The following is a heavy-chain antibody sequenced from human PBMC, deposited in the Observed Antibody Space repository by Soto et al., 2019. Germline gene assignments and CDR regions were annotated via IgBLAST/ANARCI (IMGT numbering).Heavy chain of an antibody. J-gene: IGHJ4*02. CDR3: TRGGDPYKTGH. V-gene: IGHV4-59*01. CDR2: IYYGGST. Sequence: PSETLSLTCTVSGDSISTDYWSWIRQSPGKGLEWIGFIYYGGSTNYNPSLKSRVTISVDTPKNQFSLKLTSVNTADTATYYCTRGGDPYKTGHWGQGTLVTVSS. CDR1: GDSISTDY. D-gene: IGHD2-21*01.